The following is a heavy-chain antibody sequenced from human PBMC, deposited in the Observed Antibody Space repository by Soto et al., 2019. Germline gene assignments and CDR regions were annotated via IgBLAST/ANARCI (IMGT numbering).Heavy chain of an antibody. D-gene: IGHD6-13*01. J-gene: IGHJ4*02. Sequence: QVQLVQSGAEVKKPGASVKVSCKASGYTFTSYGISWVRQAPGQGLEWMGWISAYNGNTNYAQKLQGRVTMTTYTATSTAYLELMSLRSHDTAVYYCARDDLMSGSSSSIWGQGTLVTVSS. V-gene: IGHV1-18*01. CDR3: ARDDLMSGSSSSI. CDR2: ISAYNGNT. CDR1: GYTFTSYG.